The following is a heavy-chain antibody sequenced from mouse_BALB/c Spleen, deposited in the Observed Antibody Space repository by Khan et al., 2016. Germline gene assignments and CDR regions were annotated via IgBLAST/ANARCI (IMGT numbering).Heavy chain of an antibody. CDR1: GYSITSDYA. V-gene: IGHV3-2*02. D-gene: IGHD2-14*01. Sequence: EVELVESGPGLVKPSQSLSLTCTVSGYSITSDYAWNWIRQFPGNKLEWMGYISYSGSTSYNPSLKSRISITRDTSKNQFFLQLNSVTTEDTATSYCARWVRRTGAMDYWGQGTSVTVSS. CDR3: ARWVRRTGAMDY. J-gene: IGHJ4*01. CDR2: ISYSGST.